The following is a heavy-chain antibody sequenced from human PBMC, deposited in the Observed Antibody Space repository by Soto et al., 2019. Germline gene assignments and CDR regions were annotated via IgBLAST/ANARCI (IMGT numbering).Heavy chain of an antibody. J-gene: IGHJ5*02. CDR2: TYPEKSQT. CDR3: ARRRYFDTLLDP. CDR1: GYSFTSYW. V-gene: IGHV5-51*01. Sequence: GESLKISCKASGYSFTSYWIGWVRQISGKGLEWMGITYPEKSQTLYSPSFQGQVTISVDKSISTIYLQWSSLKASDTVTYYCARRRYFDTLLDPWGQGTLVTVSS. D-gene: IGHD3-9*01.